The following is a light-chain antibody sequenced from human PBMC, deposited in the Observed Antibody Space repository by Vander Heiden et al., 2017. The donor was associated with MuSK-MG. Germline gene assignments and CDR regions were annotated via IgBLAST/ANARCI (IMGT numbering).Light chain of an antibody. J-gene: IGKJ4*01. Sequence: DIQMTQSTSSPSASVGDRVTTTCQASPDISNYSHSYHQKPWLAPKLLIYDASNLDTRVPSRFSRRPSRTHFTFTISSLLLTAVPTYYSQLYDNLPPTFGGWTRVELK. CDR2: DAS. CDR1: PDISNY. V-gene: IGKV1-33*01. CDR3: QLYDNLPPT.